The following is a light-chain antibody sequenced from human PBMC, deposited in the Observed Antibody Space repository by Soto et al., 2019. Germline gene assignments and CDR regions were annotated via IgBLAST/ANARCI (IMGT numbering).Light chain of an antibody. Sequence: DIVMTQSPDSLAVSLGERATINCKSSQCVLYSSNNKNYLAWYQQKPGQPPKLLIYWASTRESGVPDRFSGSGSGTVFTLTISSLQAEDVAVYYCQQYYSTPQTFGQGTKLEIK. CDR2: WAS. J-gene: IGKJ2*01. CDR3: QQYYSTPQT. CDR1: QCVLYSSNNKNY. V-gene: IGKV4-1*01.